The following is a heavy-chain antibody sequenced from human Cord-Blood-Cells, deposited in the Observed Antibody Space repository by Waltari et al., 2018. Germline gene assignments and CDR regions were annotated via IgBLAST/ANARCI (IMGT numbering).Heavy chain of an antibody. Sequence: QVQLVQSGAEVKKPGASVKVSCKASGYTFTGYYMHWVRQAPGQGLEWMGWSNPNSGGTNYAHEFEGRVTMTRDTSISTAYMELSRLRSDDTAVYYCASPRPIPYQYSGYERGFDYWGQGTLVTVSS. D-gene: IGHD5-12*01. V-gene: IGHV1-2*07. CDR2: SNPNSGGT. CDR3: ASPRPIPYQYSGYERGFDY. J-gene: IGHJ4*02. CDR1: GYTFTGYY.